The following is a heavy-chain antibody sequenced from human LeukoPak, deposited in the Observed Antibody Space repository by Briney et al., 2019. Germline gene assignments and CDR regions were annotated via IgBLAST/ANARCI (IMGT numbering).Heavy chain of an antibody. V-gene: IGHV4-59*01. D-gene: IGHD5-18*01. CDR1: GGSISSYY. CDR3: ARVIYSYGPGAFGY. CDR2: IYYSGST. Sequence: SETLSLTCTVSGGSISSYYWSWIRQPPGKGLEWIGYIYYSGSTNYNPSLKSRVTISVDTSKNQFSLKLSSVTAADTAVYYCARVIYSYGPGAFGYWGQGTLVTVSS. J-gene: IGHJ4*02.